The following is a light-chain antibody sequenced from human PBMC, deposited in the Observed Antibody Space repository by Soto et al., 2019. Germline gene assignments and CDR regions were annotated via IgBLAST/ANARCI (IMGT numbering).Light chain of an antibody. J-gene: IGLJ3*02. V-gene: IGLV2-11*01. Sequence: QSALTQPRSVSGSPGQSVTISCTGTSSDIGGSNYVSWYQHHPGKAPKLMIYDVSKRPSGVPDRFSGSKSGNTASLTISGIQAEDEADYYCCSYAGGFTWVFGGGTKLTVL. CDR2: DVS. CDR1: SSDIGGSNY. CDR3: CSYAGGFTWV.